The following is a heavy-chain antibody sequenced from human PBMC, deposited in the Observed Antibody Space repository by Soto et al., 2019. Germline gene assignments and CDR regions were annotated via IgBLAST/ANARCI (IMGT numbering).Heavy chain of an antibody. Sequence: LSLTCTVSGGSISSSSYYWGWIRQPPGKGLEGIGSIYYSGSTYYNPSLQSRVTISVDTSKNQFSLKLSSVTAADTAVYYCLRYYYGSGSYLAADFWGQGPLVTVSS. J-gene: IGHJ4*02. V-gene: IGHV4-39*01. CDR2: IYYSGST. CDR3: LRYYYGSGSYLAADF. CDR1: GGSISSSSYY. D-gene: IGHD3-10*01.